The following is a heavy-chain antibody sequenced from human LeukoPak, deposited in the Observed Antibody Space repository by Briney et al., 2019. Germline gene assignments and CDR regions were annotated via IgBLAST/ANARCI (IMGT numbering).Heavy chain of an antibody. J-gene: IGHJ3*02. D-gene: IGHD3-16*02. CDR3: AREGRFLGPPYDYVWGSNHFDI. CDR1: GFTFSSYS. CDR2: ISSSGSTI. V-gene: IGHV3-48*04. Sequence: PGGSLRLSCAASGFTFSSYSMNWVRQAPGKGLEWVSYISSSGSTIYYADSVKGRFTISRDNAKNSLYLQMNSLRAEDTAVYYCAREGRFLGPPYDYVWGSNHFDIWGQGTMVTVSS.